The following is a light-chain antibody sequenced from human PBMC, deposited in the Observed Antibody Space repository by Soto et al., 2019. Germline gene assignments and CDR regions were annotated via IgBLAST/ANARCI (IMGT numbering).Light chain of an antibody. CDR2: SAS. J-gene: IGKJ3*01. CDR1: QVISTY. Sequence: DIQMTQSPSSLSASIGDRVTITCRASQVISTYLAWYQQTPGKPPRLLIYSASILQPGVPSRFSGSGSGTEFTLTISRLQPEDVATYYCQKYYSAPFTFGPGTKVDIK. CDR3: QKYYSAPFT. V-gene: IGKV1-27*01.